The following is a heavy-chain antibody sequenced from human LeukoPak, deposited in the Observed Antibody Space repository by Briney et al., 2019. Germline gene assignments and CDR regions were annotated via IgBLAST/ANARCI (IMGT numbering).Heavy chain of an antibody. CDR2: INHSGST. Sequence: SETLSLTCAVYGGSFSGYYWSWIRQPPGKGLEWIGEINHSGSTNYNPSLRGRVTISIDTSKNQFSLKLSSVTAADAAVYYCARALGYCSGCSCYPNYWGQGTLVTVSS. CDR1: GGSFSGYY. J-gene: IGHJ4*02. CDR3: ARALGYCSGCSCYPNY. V-gene: IGHV4-34*01. D-gene: IGHD2-15*01.